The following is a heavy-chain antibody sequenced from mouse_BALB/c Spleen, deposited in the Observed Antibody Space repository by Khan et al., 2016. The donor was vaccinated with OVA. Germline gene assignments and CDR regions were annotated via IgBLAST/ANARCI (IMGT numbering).Heavy chain of an antibody. D-gene: IGHD2-3*01. CDR1: GFNIKDYY. Sequence: VQLKESGAELVRPGALVNLSCKASGFNIKDYYMHWVKQRPDQGLEWIGWIDPENGNTIYDPKFQGKASITSDTSSNTVYLQLSSLTSDATAVYSSDRGGYSPRFAYWGQGTLVTVSA. CDR3: DRGGYSPRFAY. V-gene: IGHV14-1*02. CDR2: IDPENGNT. J-gene: IGHJ3*01.